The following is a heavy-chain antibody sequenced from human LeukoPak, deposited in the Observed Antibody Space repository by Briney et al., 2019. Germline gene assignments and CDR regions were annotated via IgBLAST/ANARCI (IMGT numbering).Heavy chain of an antibody. J-gene: IGHJ4*02. V-gene: IGHV3-11*01. CDR3: ARDYAGDTSGLVLDY. Sequence: GGSLRLSCAASGFTFTDHYMSWIRQAPGKGLEWISYISPTGPRIYYTDSVKGRFTISRDNAKKSLILQMNSLRADDTAVYYCARDYAGDTSGLVLDYWGQGTLVTVSS. CDR2: ISPTGPRI. D-gene: IGHD3-22*01. CDR1: GFTFTDHY.